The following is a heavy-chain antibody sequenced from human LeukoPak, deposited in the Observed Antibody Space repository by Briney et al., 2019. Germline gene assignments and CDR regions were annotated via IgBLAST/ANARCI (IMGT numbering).Heavy chain of an antibody. CDR1: GYSISSGYY. V-gene: IGHV4-38-2*01. CDR2: IHDSGGA. D-gene: IGHD3-22*01. J-gene: IGHJ4*02. CDR3: ATHKDKSSAYYPFAH. Sequence: PSETLSLTCAVSGYSISSGYYWGWIRQPPGKGLEWIGSIHDSGGAFYNPSLKSRVTISVGTSKNHLSLKLRSVTAADTAVYYCATHKDKSSAYYPFAHWGQGTLVTVSS.